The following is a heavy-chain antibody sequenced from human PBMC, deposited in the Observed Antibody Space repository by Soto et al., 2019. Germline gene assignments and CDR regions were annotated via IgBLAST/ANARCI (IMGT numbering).Heavy chain of an antibody. CDR1: GYSFAGYW. D-gene: IGHD3-10*01. Sequence: GESLKISCKGSGYSFAGYWITWVRQMPGKGLEWMGRIDPGDSDTTYSPAFQGQVTISVDRSTKTAYLQWSSLKASDTAMYYCARQAYYGSGTYYSDSWGQGTLVTVSS. CDR3: ARQAYYGSGTYYSDS. CDR2: IDPGDSDT. V-gene: IGHV5-51*01. J-gene: IGHJ4*02.